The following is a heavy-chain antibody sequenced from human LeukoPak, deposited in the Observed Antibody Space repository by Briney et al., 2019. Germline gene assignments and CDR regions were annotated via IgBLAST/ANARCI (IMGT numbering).Heavy chain of an antibody. CDR3: ARETAMVRGLDY. CDR1: GFTFSSYA. CDR2: VSGSGGST. Sequence: GGSLRLSCAASGFTFSSYAMSWVRQAPGKGLEWVSAVSGSGGSTYYADSVKGRFTISRDNSKNTLYLQMNSLRAEDTAVYYCARETAMVRGLDYWGQGTLVTVSS. D-gene: IGHD5-18*01. J-gene: IGHJ4*02. V-gene: IGHV3-23*01.